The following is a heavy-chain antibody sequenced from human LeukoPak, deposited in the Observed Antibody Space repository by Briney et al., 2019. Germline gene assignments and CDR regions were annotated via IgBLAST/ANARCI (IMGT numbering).Heavy chain of an antibody. Sequence: PGGSLRLSCVVSGFTFSRYAMHWVRQAPGKGLEWVAVISSDGSKKADSVKGRFTISRDNSKNTLYLQMTSLSAEDTAVYYCAGDSSDYWGQGTLVTVSS. CDR1: GFTFSRYA. J-gene: IGHJ4*02. CDR3: AGDSSDY. CDR2: ISSDGSKK. V-gene: IGHV3-30-3*01.